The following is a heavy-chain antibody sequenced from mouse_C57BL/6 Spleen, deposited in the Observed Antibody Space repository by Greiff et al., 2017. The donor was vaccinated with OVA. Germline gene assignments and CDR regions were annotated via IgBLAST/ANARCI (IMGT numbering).Heavy chain of an antibody. CDR2: LSDGGSYT. CDR3: ARDHITTAPFDY. Sequence: EVKLMESGGGLVKPGGSLKLSCAASGFTFSSYAMSWVRQTPEKRLEWVATLSDGGSYTYYPDNVKGRFTISRDNAKNNLYLQMSHLKSEDTAMYYCARDHITTAPFDYWGQGTTLTVSS. J-gene: IGHJ2*01. D-gene: IGHD1-1*01. CDR1: GFTFSSYA. V-gene: IGHV5-4*01.